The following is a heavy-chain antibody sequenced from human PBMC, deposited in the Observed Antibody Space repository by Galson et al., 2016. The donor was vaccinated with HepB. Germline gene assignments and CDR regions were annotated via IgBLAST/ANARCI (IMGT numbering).Heavy chain of an antibody. CDR2: IKGKSANGTA. J-gene: IGHJ3*01. D-gene: IGHD4-17*01. CDR3: TTRFYGV. V-gene: IGHV3-15*07. CDR1: GFTFTNAW. Sequence: SLRLSCAVSGFTFTNAWLNWVRQAPGKGLEWVGRIKGKSANGTADYPAPVKGRISISRDESKRTIYLQMNSLKTEDTGVYYCTTRFYGVWGRGTMVTVSS.